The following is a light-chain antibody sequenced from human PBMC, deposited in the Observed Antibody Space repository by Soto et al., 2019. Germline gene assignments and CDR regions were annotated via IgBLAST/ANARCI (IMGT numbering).Light chain of an antibody. CDR3: SAYTARSTLV. V-gene: IGLV2-14*01. CDR1: MRDVGAYNL. Sequence: QSALTQPASVSGSAGQSITISCSGTMRDVGAYNLVSWYQQHPGTAPKLIIYEGRNRPSGISSRFSGSRSGNTASLTISGLQYEDEGDYYCSAYTARSTLVFGGGTKLTVL. J-gene: IGLJ3*02. CDR2: EGR.